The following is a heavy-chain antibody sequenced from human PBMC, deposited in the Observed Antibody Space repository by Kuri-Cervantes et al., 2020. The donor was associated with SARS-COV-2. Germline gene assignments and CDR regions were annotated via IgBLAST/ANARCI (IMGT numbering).Heavy chain of an antibody. J-gene: IGHJ4*02. D-gene: IGHD1-26*01. CDR3: ARHAVVLGGATVYFDY. CDR2: IYYSGST. CDR1: GGSFSGYY. Sequence: GSLRLSCAVYGGSFSGYYWSWIRQPPGKGLEWIGYIYYSGSTNSNPSLKSRVTISVDTSKNQFSLRLSAVTAADTAVYYCARHAVVLGGATVYFDYWGQGTLVTVSS. V-gene: IGHV4-59*08.